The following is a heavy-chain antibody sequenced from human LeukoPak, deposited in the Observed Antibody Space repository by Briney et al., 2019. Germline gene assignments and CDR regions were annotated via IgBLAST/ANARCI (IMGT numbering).Heavy chain of an antibody. J-gene: IGHJ3*02. CDR2: IWYDGSNK. CDR3: ARGKIQLWLITMNDAFDI. D-gene: IGHD5-18*01. Sequence: GRSLRLSCAASGFTFSSYAMHWVRQAPGKGLEWVAVIWYDGSNKYYADSVKGRFTISRDNSKNTLYLQMNSLRAEDTAVYYCARGKIQLWLITMNDAFDIWGQGTMVTVSS. V-gene: IGHV3-33*01. CDR1: GFTFSSYA.